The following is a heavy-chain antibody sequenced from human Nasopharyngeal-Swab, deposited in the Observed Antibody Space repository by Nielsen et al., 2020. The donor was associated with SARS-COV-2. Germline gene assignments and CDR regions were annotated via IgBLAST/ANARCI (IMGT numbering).Heavy chain of an antibody. J-gene: IGHJ4*02. Sequence: TVKVSCKASGGTFSSYAISRVRQAPGQGLEWMGRIIPILGIANYAQKFQGRVTITADKSTSTAYMELSSLRSEDTAVYYCARWGRTDGGNPRYFDYWGQGTLVTVSS. V-gene: IGHV1-69*04. CDR3: ARWGRTDGGNPRYFDY. CDR2: IIPILGIA. CDR1: GGTFSSYA. D-gene: IGHD4-23*01.